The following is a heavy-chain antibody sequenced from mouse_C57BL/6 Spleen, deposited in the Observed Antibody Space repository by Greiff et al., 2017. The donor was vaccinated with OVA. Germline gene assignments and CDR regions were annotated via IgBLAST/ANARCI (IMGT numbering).Heavy chain of an antibody. CDR3: TGYDGYPPWFAY. V-gene: IGHV6-3*01. D-gene: IGHD2-3*01. J-gene: IGHJ3*01. CDR2: IRLKSDNYAT. Sequence: DVMLVESGGGLVQPGGSMKLSCVASGFTFSNYWMNWVRQSPEKGLEWVAQIRLKSDNYATHYAESVKGRFTISRDDSKSSVYLQMNNLRAEDTGIYYCTGYDGYPPWFAYWGQGTLVTVSA. CDR1: GFTFSNYW.